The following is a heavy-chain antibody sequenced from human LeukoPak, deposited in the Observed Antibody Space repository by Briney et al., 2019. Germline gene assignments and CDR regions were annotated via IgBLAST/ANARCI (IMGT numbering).Heavy chain of an antibody. D-gene: IGHD5-18*01. CDR3: ATDLVGLGYTAIAFDY. Sequence: PGRSLRLSCAASGFTFSSYGMHWVRQAPGKGLAWVAVISYDGSNKYYAASVKGRFTISRDNSKNTLYLQMNSLRSEDTAVYYCATDLVGLGYTAIAFDYWGQGTLVTVSS. CDR2: ISYDGSNK. J-gene: IGHJ4*02. V-gene: IGHV3-30*03. CDR1: GFTFSSYG.